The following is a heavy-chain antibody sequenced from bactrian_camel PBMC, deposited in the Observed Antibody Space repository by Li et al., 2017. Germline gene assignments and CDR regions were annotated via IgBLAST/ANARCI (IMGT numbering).Heavy chain of an antibody. CDR2: IEGGGTT. Sequence: HVQLVESGGGTVETGGSLTLSCEIIGDYSTRRYCMGWFRQAPGKEREGVAAIEGGGTTSYADSVSGRFTISRDNAKKMVYLQMNSLQPEDTAMYYCVADHRGYCYTTIPYEFNDWGQGTQVTVS. CDR1: GDYSTRRYC. V-gene: IGHV3S53*01. J-gene: IGHJ4*01. D-gene: IGHD2*01. CDR3: VADHRGYCYTTIPYEFND.